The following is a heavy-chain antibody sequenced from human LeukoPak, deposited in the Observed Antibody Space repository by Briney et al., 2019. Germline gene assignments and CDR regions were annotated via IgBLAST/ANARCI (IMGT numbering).Heavy chain of an antibody. CDR3: ARENSITMIVVAHDAFDI. J-gene: IGHJ3*02. CDR1: GFNFSGYS. D-gene: IGHD3-22*01. V-gene: IGHV3-21*01. Sequence: GGSLRLSCAASGFNFSGYSMNWVRQAPGKGLEWVSSISSTSSYIYYADSVKGRFTISRDNAKNSLYLQMNSLRAEDTAVYYCARENSITMIVVAHDAFDIWGQGTMVTVSS. CDR2: ISSTSSYI.